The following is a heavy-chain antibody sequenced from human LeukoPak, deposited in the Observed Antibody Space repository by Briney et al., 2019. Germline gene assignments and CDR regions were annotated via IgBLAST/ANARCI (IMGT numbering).Heavy chain of an antibody. CDR1: GFTFSSYS. Sequence: PGGSLRLSCAASGFTFSSYSMNWVRQAPGKGLEWVSSISSSSSYIYYADSVKGRFTISRDNAKNSLYLQMNSLRAEDTAVYYCARDLFTVTISVPHAFDIWGQGTMVTVSS. V-gene: IGHV3-21*01. J-gene: IGHJ3*02. CDR3: ARDLFTVTISVPHAFDI. CDR2: ISSSSSYI. D-gene: IGHD4-17*01.